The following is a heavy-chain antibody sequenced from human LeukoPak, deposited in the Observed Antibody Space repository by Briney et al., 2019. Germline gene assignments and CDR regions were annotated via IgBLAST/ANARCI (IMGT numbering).Heavy chain of an antibody. J-gene: IGHJ4*02. Sequence: GASLGLSCAASGFTFSSYAMSWVHQAPGKGLEWVSATSGSGGSTYYADSVKGRFTISRDNSKNTLYLQMNSLRAEDTAVYYCAKERVTVTTFIDYWGQGTLVTVSS. V-gene: IGHV3-23*01. D-gene: IGHD4-17*01. CDR2: TSGSGGST. CDR3: AKERVTVTTFIDY. CDR1: GFTFSSYA.